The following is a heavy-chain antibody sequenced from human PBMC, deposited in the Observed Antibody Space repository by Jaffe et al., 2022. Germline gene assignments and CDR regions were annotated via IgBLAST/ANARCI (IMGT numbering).Heavy chain of an antibody. CDR3: ARANWNDDGGPWFDP. Sequence: EVQLVETGGGLIQPGGSLRLSCAASGFTVSSNYMSWVRQAPGKGLEWVSVIYSGGSTYYADSVKGRFTISRDNSKNTLYLQMNSLRAEDTAVYYCARANWNDDGGPWFDPWGQGTLVTVSS. CDR1: GFTVSSNY. D-gene: IGHD1-1*01. V-gene: IGHV3-53*02. J-gene: IGHJ5*02. CDR2: IYSGGST.